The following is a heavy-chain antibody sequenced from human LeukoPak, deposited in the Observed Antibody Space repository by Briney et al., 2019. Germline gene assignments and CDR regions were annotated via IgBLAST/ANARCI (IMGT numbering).Heavy chain of an antibody. V-gene: IGHV4-38-2*02. Sequence: PSETLSLTCTVSGYSISSGYYWTWIRQPAGKGLEWIGRIYISGSTNYNPSLKSRVTISRDTSKNEFSLKLSSVTAADTAVYYCARDSRRDGYNLDYWGRGTLVTVSS. CDR3: ARDSRRDGYNLDY. CDR1: GYSISSGYY. D-gene: IGHD5-24*01. CDR2: IYISGST. J-gene: IGHJ4*02.